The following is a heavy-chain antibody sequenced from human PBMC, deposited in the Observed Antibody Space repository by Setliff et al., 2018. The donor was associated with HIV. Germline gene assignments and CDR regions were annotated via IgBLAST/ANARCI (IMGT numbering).Heavy chain of an antibody. CDR1: GYMFIAYG. D-gene: IGHD2-2*02. J-gene: IGHJ4*02. Sequence: ASVKVSCKTSGYMFIAYGMSWVRRAPGQGLEWMGWIGPYNDRTEYAQEFQGRVSLTIDTSASTAYMELRNLRSDDTAVYYCARDPGALYHPDYWGQGTLVTVSS. V-gene: IGHV1-18*01. CDR3: ARDPGALYHPDY. CDR2: IGPYNDRT.